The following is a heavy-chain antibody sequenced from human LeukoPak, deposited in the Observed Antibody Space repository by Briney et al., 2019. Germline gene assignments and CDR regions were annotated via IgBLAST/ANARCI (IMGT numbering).Heavy chain of an antibody. CDR3: ARRLGYDAFDI. CDR2: INQDVSDK. CDR1: GFTFSSYW. D-gene: IGHD3-9*01. J-gene: IGHJ3*02. V-gene: IGHV3-7*05. Sequence: GGSLRLSCAASGFTFSSYWMTWVRQAPGKGLEWVANINQDVSDKYYVDSVKGRFTVSRDNAKNSLYLQINSLRADDTAVYYCARRLGYDAFDIWGQGTMVTVSS.